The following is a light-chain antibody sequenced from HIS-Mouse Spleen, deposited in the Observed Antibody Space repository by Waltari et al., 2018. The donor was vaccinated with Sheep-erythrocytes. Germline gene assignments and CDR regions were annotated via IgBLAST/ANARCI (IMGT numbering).Light chain of an antibody. CDR2: DVR. CDR1: SSDVGVYNY. V-gene: IGLV2-11*01. J-gene: IGLJ1*01. CDR3: CSYAGSYNHV. Sequence: QSALTQPRSVSGSPGQSVTISCTGTSSDVGVYNYVSWYQQHPGNAPKLMIYDVRKRPSGVPDRFSGSKSGNTASLTISGLQAEDEADYYCCSYAGSYNHVFATGTKVTVL.